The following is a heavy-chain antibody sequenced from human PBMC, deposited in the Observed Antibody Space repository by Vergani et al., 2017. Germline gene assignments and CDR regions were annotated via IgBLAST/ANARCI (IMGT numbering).Heavy chain of an antibody. J-gene: IGHJ5*02. Sequence: QLQLQESGPGLVKPSATLSLTCSISGASIRSSNYYWGWIRQPPGKGLEWIANIYYSGSTYYTPSLKSRVTISVDTSKNQFSLKLSSVIAADTAVYFCARHSTVEWLVKLGWIDPWGQGILVTVSS. CDR3: ARHSTVEWLVKLGWIDP. CDR2: IYYSGST. V-gene: IGHV4-39*01. CDR1: GASIRSSNYY. D-gene: IGHD6-19*01.